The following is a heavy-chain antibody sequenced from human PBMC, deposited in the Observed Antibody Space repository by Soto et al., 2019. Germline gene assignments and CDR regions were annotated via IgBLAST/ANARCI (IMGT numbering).Heavy chain of an antibody. D-gene: IGHD2-15*01. CDR2: ISAYNGNT. CDR3: ARGNNNLRVPAGYLEDYYMDV. CDR1: GYTFTSYG. Sequence: ASVKVSCKASGYTFTSYGISWVRQAPGQGLEWMGWISAYNGNTNYARKLQGRVTMTTDTSTSTAYMELRSLRSDDTAVYYCARGNNNLRVPAGYLEDYYMDVWGKGTTVTVSS. V-gene: IGHV1-18*01. J-gene: IGHJ6*03.